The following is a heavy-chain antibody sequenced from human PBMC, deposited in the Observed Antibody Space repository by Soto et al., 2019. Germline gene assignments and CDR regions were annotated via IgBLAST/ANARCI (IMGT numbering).Heavy chain of an antibody. J-gene: IGHJ6*03. Sequence: ASVKVSCKASGYTFTSYYMHWVRQAPGQGLEWMGIINPSGGSTSYAQKFQGRVTMTRDTSTRTVYMELSSLRSEDTAVYYCARDFLRNPGVPAAKGSLLFRYYYYMDVWGKGTTVTVSS. CDR2: INPSGGST. V-gene: IGHV1-46*03. CDR3: ARDFLRNPGVPAAKGSLLFRYYYYMDV. CDR1: GYTFTSYY. D-gene: IGHD2-2*01.